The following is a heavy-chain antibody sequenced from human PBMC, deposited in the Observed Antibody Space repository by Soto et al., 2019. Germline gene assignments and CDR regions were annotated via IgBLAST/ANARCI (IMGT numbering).Heavy chain of an antibody. J-gene: IGHJ5*01. CDR3: ATGVVWIGYFTVDS. CDR2: FIPVYQTL. V-gene: IGHV1-69*13. D-gene: IGHD3-3*01. Sequence: SVKFSCKASGGSFGKSAINWVRQTPGQGLECLGGFIPVYQTLNYAQKFQGRVTITAXXXTGXAXMTLXSLASDDTAVYYCATGVVWIGYFTVDSWGQ. CDR1: GGSFGKSA.